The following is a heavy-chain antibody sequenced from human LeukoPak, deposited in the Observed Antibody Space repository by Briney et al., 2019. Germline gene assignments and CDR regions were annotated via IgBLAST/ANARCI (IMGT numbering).Heavy chain of an antibody. Sequence: GGSLRLSCAASGFTFSNYAMSWVRQAPGKGLEWVAFIRFNGNNQYYADSVKGRFTISRDKSKNTLYLQMDSRRAEDTAVYYCAGDESVAGPIQWGQGTLVTVSS. V-gene: IGHV3-30*02. J-gene: IGHJ4*02. D-gene: IGHD6-19*01. CDR2: IRFNGNNQ. CDR1: GFTFSNYA. CDR3: AGDESVAGPIQ.